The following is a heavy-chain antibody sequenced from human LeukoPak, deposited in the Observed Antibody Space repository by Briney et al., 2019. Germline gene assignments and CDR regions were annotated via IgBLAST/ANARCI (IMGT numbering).Heavy chain of an antibody. V-gene: IGHV4-30-2*01. CDR1: GGSISSGGYY. D-gene: IGHD3-22*01. J-gene: IGHJ3*01. CDR3: ARGLRYDNSDSGAF. Sequence: SETLSLTCTVSGGSISSGGYYWSWIRQPPGKGLEWIGYIYHSGSTYYNPSLKSRVTISVDRSKNQFSLKLTSVTAADTALYYCARGLRYDNSDSGAFWGQGTVVTVSS. CDR2: IYHSGST.